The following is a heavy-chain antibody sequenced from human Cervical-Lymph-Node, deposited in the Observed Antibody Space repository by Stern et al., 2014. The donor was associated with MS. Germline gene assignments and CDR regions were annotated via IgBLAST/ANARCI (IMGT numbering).Heavy chain of an antibody. J-gene: IGHJ4*02. Sequence: QLQLQESGPGLVKPSETLSLTCTVSGGSISTYYWSWIRQPPGKGLEWIGYIYSYSGSTNYNPSLKSRVTISVDTSKNHFSLKLSSVTAADTAVYYCARADSGYAVWTSWGQGTLVTVSS. CDR2: IYSYSGST. CDR3: ARADSGYAVWTS. V-gene: IGHV4-59*01. CDR1: GGSISTYY. D-gene: IGHD5-12*01.